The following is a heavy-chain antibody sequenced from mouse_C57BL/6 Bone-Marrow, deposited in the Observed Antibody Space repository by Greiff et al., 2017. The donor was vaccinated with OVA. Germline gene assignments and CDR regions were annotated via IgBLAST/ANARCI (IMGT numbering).Heavy chain of an antibody. V-gene: IGHV5-9-1*02. CDR3: TREYSNYSYYFDY. CDR1: GFTFSSYA. D-gene: IGHD2-5*01. J-gene: IGHJ2*01. CDR2: ISSGGDYI. Sequence: EVNVVESGEGLVKPGGSLKLSCAASGFTFSSYAMSWVRQTPEKRLEWVAYISSGGDYIYYADTVKGRFTISRDNARNTLYLQMSSLKSEDTAMYYCTREYSNYSYYFDYWGQGTPLTVSS.